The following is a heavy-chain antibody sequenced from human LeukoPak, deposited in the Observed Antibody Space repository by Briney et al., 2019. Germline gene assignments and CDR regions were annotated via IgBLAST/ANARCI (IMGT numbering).Heavy chain of an antibody. CDR1: GYTFTGYY. Sequence: GASVMVSCKASGYTFTGYYMHWVRQAPGQGLEWMGRINPNSGGTNYAQKFQGRVTMTRGTSISTAYMELSRLRSDDMAVYYCARDLKRELGWFDPWGQGTLVTVSS. D-gene: IGHD1-26*01. V-gene: IGHV1-2*06. CDR3: ARDLKRELGWFDP. J-gene: IGHJ5*02. CDR2: INPNSGGT.